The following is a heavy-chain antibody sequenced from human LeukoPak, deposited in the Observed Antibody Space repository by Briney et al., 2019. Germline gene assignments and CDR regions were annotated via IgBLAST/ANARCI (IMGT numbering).Heavy chain of an antibody. CDR3: ATLDSYGYSLRY. V-gene: IGHV4-59*01. CDR2: IYYTGST. CDR1: GGSIRTYP. Sequence: SETLSLTCTVSGGSIRTYPWTWVRQSPGKGLQWLGYIYYTGSTSYNPSLKSRVTISLGTSTNQFSLRLTSVTAADTAVYYCATLDSYGYSLRYWGQGTLVTVSS. J-gene: IGHJ4*02. D-gene: IGHD5-18*01.